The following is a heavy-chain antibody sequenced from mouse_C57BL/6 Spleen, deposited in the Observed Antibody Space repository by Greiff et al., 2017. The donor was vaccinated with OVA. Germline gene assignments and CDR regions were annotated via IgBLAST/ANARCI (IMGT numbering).Heavy chain of an antibody. D-gene: IGHD2-1*01. CDR2: INPYNGDT. J-gene: IGHJ4*01. CDR3: ARSRGNYQGDAMDY. Sequence: DVKLQESGPELVKPGDSVKISCKASGYSFTGYFMNWVMQSHGKSLEWIGRINPYNGDTFYNQKFKGKATLTVDKSSSTAHMELRSLTSEDSAVYYCARSRGNYQGDAMDYWGQGTSVTVSS. CDR1: GYSFTGYF. V-gene: IGHV1-20*01.